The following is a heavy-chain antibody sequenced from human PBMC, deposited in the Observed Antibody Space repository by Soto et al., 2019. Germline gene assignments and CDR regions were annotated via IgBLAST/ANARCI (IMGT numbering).Heavy chain of an antibody. CDR3: ARANWYSEY. Sequence: QVHLQESGPGLVKPSETLSLTCTVSGLSITNNYWSWIRQPPGKGLEWIGYIYYTGNTNYDPSLKSRVTMSVDTSKNQFSLNLVSLTAADTAIYYCARANWYSEYWGQGTLVIVSS. CDR2: IYYTGNT. J-gene: IGHJ4*02. D-gene: IGHD1-1*01. CDR1: GLSITNNY. V-gene: IGHV4-59*13.